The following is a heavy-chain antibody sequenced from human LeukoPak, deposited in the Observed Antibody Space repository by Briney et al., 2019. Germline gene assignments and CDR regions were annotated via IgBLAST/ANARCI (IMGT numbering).Heavy chain of an antibody. V-gene: IGHV3-74*01. CDR2: IISDGSST. D-gene: IGHD1-26*01. CDR3: VRDVGASGSFAM. CDR1: GFTFSSYW. J-gene: IGHJ3*02. Sequence: GGSRSDSCAASGFTFSSYWMHWVRQAPGKGLVWVSRIISDGSSTSYADSVKGRFTISRDNAKNALYLQMNSLRAEDTAVYYCVRDVGASGSFAMWGQGTMVTVSS.